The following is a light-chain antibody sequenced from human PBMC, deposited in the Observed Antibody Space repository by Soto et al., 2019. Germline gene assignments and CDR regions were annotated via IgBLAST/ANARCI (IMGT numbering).Light chain of an antibody. J-gene: IGLJ2*01. CDR3: SSYTSSTTLL. V-gene: IGLV2-18*02. CDR1: SSDVGSYDR. CDR2: DVS. Sequence: QSALTQPPSVSGSPGQSVTISCTGTSSDVGSYDRVSWYQQPPGTVPKLLIYDVSNRPSGVPNRFSGSKSGNTASLTISGLQAEDEAVYYCSSYTSSTTLLFGGGTKLTVL.